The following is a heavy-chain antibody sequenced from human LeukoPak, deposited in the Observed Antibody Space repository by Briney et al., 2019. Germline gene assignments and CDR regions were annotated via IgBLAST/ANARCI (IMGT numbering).Heavy chain of an antibody. CDR1: GYTLTELS. D-gene: IGHD6-13*01. CDR3: ATVSRSSSWFDAFDI. CDR2: FDPEDGET. V-gene: IGHV1-24*01. J-gene: IGHJ3*02. Sequence: WASVKVSCKVSGYTLTELSMHWVRQAPGKGLEGMGGFDPEDGETIYAQKFQGRVTMTEDTSTDTAYMELSSLRSEDTAVYYCATVSRSSSWFDAFDIWGQGTMVTVSS.